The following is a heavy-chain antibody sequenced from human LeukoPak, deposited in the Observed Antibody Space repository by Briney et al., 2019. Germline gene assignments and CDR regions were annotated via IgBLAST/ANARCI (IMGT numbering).Heavy chain of an antibody. CDR2: IYYSGST. V-gene: IGHV4-31*03. CDR3: ARVAMVRGVIITHFDY. J-gene: IGHJ4*02. Sequence: SETLSLTCTVSGGSISSGGYYWSWIRQHPGKGLEWIVYIYYSGSTYYNPSLKSRVTISVDTSKNQFSLKLSSVTAADTAVYYCARVAMVRGVIITHFDYWGQGTLVTVSS. D-gene: IGHD3-10*01. CDR1: GGSISSGGYY.